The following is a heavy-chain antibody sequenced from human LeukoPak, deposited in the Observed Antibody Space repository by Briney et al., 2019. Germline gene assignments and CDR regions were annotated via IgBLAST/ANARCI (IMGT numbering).Heavy chain of an antibody. CDR2: ISYDGSNK. CDR1: GFTFSDYF. V-gene: IGHV3-30-3*01. J-gene: IGHJ6*02. CDR3: ARDHSSSWPYYYYYYGMDV. Sequence: PGGSLRLSCAASGFTFSDYFMSWIRQAPGKGLEWVAVISYDGSNKYYADSVKGRFTISRDNSKNTLYLQMNSLRAEDTAVYYCARDHSSSWPYYYYYYGMDVWGQGTTVTVSS. D-gene: IGHD6-13*01.